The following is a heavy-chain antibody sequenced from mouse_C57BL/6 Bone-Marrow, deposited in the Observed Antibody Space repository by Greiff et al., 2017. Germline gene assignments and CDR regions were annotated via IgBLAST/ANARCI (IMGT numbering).Heavy chain of an antibody. V-gene: IGHV1-55*01. Sequence: QVQLQQPGAELVKPAASVKMSCKASGYTFTSYWITWVRQRPGQGLEWIGDISPGSGSTNYNAKFKSKATLTVDTSSSTAYMQLSSLTSEDSAVYYCARSDYGGLYYFDYWGQGTTLTVSS. J-gene: IGHJ2*01. CDR3: ARSDYGGLYYFDY. CDR2: ISPGSGST. CDR1: GYTFTSYW. D-gene: IGHD1-1*02.